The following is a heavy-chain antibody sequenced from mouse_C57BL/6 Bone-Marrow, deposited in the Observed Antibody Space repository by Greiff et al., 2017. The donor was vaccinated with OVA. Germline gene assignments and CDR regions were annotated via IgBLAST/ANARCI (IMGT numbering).Heavy chain of an antibody. D-gene: IGHD2-3*01. CDR2: IDPEDGEI. Sequence: EVQLQQSGAELVKPGASVKLSCTASGFNFKDYYMHWVKQRTEQGLEWIGRIDPEDGEIKYAPKFQGKATITADTSSNTAYLQLSSLTSEDTAVYYCARDGYYVDYWGQGTTLTVAT. J-gene: IGHJ2*01. CDR3: ARDGYYVDY. CDR1: GFNFKDYY. V-gene: IGHV14-2*01.